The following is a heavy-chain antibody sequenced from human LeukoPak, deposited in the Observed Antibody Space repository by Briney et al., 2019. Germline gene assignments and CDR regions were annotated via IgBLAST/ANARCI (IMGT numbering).Heavy chain of an antibody. CDR3: AKDFSPRRLAAGTPIYFDY. Sequence: GGSLRLSCAASGFTFSSYGMHWVRRAPGKGLEWVAVISYDGSNKYYADSVKGRFTISRDNSKNTLYLQMNSLRAEDTAVYYCAKDFSPRRLAAGTPIYFDYWGQGTLVTVSS. CDR2: ISYDGSNK. V-gene: IGHV3-30*18. J-gene: IGHJ4*02. D-gene: IGHD6-13*01. CDR1: GFTFSSYG.